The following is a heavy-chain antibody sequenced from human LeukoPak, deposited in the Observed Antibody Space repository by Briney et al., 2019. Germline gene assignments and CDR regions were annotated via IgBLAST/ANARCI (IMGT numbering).Heavy chain of an antibody. CDR2: IYTSGST. J-gene: IGHJ3*02. Sequence: TSETLALSCTVCGGSMRSGSDYGSWIRQPAGEGLEWIGRIYTSGSTNYNPSLKSRVTISVDTSKNQFSLKLSSVTAADTAVYYCARVDYYDSSEINFDIWGQGTMVTVSS. D-gene: IGHD3-22*01. V-gene: IGHV4-61*02. CDR3: ARVDYYDSSEINFDI. CDR1: GGSMRSGSDY.